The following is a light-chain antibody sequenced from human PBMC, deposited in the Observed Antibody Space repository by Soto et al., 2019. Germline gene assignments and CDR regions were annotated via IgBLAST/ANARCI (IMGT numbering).Light chain of an antibody. CDR3: QQYEAYPLT. Sequence: DIQLTQSPSTLSASVGDRVTITCRASQSINSWLAWYQQKPGKAPKLLVYKASSLESGVLSRFSGSGSGTEFTLTISTLQPDDFATYYCQQYEAYPLTFGGGTKVEI. CDR1: QSINSW. CDR2: KAS. V-gene: IGKV1-5*03. J-gene: IGKJ4*01.